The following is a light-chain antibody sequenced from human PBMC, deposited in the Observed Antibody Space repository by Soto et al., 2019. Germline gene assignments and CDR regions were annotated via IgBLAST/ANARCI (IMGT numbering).Light chain of an antibody. Sequence: DIQMTQSPSTLSASVGDVVTTAFLASHPISNYLNWYQHRPGKAPKLLIYAASTLQSGVPSRFSGSGSGTEFTLTISSLQPEDFATYYCQQLNSYPITFGQGTRLEI. V-gene: IGKV1-9*01. CDR2: AAS. J-gene: IGKJ5*01. CDR1: HPISNY. CDR3: QQLNSYPIT.